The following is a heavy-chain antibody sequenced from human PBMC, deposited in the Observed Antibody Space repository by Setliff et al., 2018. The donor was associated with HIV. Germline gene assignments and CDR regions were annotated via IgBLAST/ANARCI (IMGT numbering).Heavy chain of an antibody. J-gene: IGHJ4*02. D-gene: IGHD3-3*01. Sequence: ASETLSLTCTVSGGSISSSSYYWSWIRQPAGRGLEWIGHISNTGTTNYNPSLKGRVSMSVDTSRYQFSLRVTSVTAADTAVYYCARDVMEWFGNYFDYWGQGIPVTVSS. V-gene: IGHV4-61*09. CDR3: ARDVMEWFGNYFDY. CDR2: ISNTGTT. CDR1: GGSISSSSYY.